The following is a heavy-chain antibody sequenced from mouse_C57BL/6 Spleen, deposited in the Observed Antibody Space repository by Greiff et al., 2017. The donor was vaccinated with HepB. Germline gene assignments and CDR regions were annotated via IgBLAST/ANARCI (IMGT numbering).Heavy chain of an antibody. CDR2: ISDGGSYT. D-gene: IGHD2-1*01. CDR3: ARDRGFRLLCLDY. CDR1: GFTFSSYA. J-gene: IGHJ2*01. Sequence: EVQRVESGGGLVKPGGSLKLSCAASGFTFSSYAMSWVRQTPEKRLEWVATISDGGSYTYYPDNVKGRFTISRDNAKNNLYLQMSHLKSEDTAMYYCARDRGFRLLCLDYWGQGTTLTVSS. V-gene: IGHV5-4*01.